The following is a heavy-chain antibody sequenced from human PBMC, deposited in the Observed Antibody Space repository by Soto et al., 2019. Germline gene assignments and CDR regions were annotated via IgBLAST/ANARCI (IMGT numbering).Heavy chain of an antibody. V-gene: IGHV4-59*08. Sequence: QVQLQESGPGPVKPSETLSLTCTVSGGSISSYYWSWIRQPPGKGLEWIGYIYYSGSTNYNPSLKSRVTISVDTSKNQFSLKLSSVTAAATAVYYCAHSSGWPYLCDYWGQGTLVTVSS. J-gene: IGHJ4*02. CDR3: AHSSGWPYLCDY. CDR1: GGSISSYY. D-gene: IGHD6-19*01. CDR2: IYYSGST.